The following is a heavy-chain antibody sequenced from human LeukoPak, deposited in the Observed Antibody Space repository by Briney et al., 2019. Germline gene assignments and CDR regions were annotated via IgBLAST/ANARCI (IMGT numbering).Heavy chain of an antibody. CDR3: ARANAFIVVVPAAMGY. CDR2: INPNSGGT. V-gene: IGHV1-2*02. D-gene: IGHD2-2*01. J-gene: IGHJ4*02. CDR1: GYTFTGYY. Sequence: GASVKVSCKASGYTFTGYYMHWVRQAPGQGLEWMGWINPNSGGTNYAQKFQGRVTMTRDTSISTAYMELSRLRSDDTAVYYCARANAFIVVVPAAMGYWGQGTLVTVSS.